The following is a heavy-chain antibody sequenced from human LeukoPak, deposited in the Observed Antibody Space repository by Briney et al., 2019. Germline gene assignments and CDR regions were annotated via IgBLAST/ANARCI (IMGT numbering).Heavy chain of an antibody. Sequence: ASVKVSCKASGYTFTSYDINWVRQATGQGLEWMGWMNPNSGNTGYAQKFQGRVTMTRNTSISTAYMELSRLRSEDTAVYYCARVDSSSWYTKGFIDYWGQGTLVTVSS. V-gene: IGHV1-8*01. CDR3: ARVDSSSWYTKGFIDY. CDR2: MNPNSGNT. CDR1: GYTFTSYD. D-gene: IGHD6-13*01. J-gene: IGHJ4*02.